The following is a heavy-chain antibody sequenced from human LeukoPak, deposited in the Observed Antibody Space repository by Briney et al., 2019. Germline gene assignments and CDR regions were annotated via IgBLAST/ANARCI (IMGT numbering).Heavy chain of an antibody. J-gene: IGHJ3*02. Sequence: GGSLRLSCAASGFTFSNAWMSWVRQAPGKGLEWVGRIKSKTDGGTTDYAAPVKGRFTISRDDSKNTLYLQMNSLKTEDTAVYYCTTDLLGAAHAFDIWGQGTMVTVSS. D-gene: IGHD1-26*01. CDR1: GFTFSNAW. CDR3: TTDLLGAAHAFDI. CDR2: IKSKTDGGTT. V-gene: IGHV3-15*01.